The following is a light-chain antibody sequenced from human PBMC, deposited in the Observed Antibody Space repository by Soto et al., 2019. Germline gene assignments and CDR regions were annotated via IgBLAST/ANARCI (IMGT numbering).Light chain of an antibody. Sequence: EIVMTQSPATLSVSPGERATLSCRASQSVSSNLARYQQKPGQAPRLLIYGASTRATGIPARFSGGGSVTEFTLTISSLQSEDFAVYYCQQYNDWPPRWTFGQGTKVEIK. J-gene: IGKJ1*01. CDR3: QQYNDWPPRWT. CDR1: QSVSSN. V-gene: IGKV3-15*01. CDR2: GAS.